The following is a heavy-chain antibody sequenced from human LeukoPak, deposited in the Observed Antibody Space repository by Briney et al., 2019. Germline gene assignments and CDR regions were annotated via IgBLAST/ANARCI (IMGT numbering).Heavy chain of an antibody. Sequence: SQTLSLTCAISGDSVSSNSAAWNWIRQSPSRGLEWLGRTYYRSKWYNDYAVSVKSRITINPDTSKNQFSLQLNSVTPEDTAVYYCARDIGKYSGYVGFGFDYWGQGTLVTVSS. CDR1: GDSVSSNSAA. CDR2: TYYRSKWYN. J-gene: IGHJ4*02. CDR3: ARDIGKYSGYVGFGFDY. D-gene: IGHD5-12*01. V-gene: IGHV6-1*01.